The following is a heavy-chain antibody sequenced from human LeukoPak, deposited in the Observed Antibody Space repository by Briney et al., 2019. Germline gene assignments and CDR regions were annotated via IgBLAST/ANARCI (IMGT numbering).Heavy chain of an antibody. J-gene: IGHJ5*02. CDR2: ISAYNGNT. CDR3: GIVVVPAAMPYWFDP. D-gene: IGHD2-2*01. Sequence: GASVKVSCKASGYTFTSYGISWVRQAPGQGLEWMGWISAYNGNTNYAQKLQGRVTMTTDTSTSTAYLELRSLRSDDTAVYYCGIVVVPAAMPYWFDPWGQGTLVTVSS. V-gene: IGHV1-18*01. CDR1: GYTFTSYG.